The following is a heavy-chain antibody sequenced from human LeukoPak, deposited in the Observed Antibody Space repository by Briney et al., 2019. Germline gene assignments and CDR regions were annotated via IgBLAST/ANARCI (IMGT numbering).Heavy chain of an antibody. CDR2: IYYSGSA. CDR3: ASAGGVKTAALDLDY. Sequence: SETLSLTCTVSGGSISDYSWSWIRQPPGKGLEWIGNIYYSGSANHNPSLKSRVTISRDTSKNQFSLKLTSVTTADTAVYYCASAGGVKTAALDLDYWGQGTLVTVSS. J-gene: IGHJ4*02. CDR1: GGSISDYS. D-gene: IGHD6-25*01. V-gene: IGHV4-59*01.